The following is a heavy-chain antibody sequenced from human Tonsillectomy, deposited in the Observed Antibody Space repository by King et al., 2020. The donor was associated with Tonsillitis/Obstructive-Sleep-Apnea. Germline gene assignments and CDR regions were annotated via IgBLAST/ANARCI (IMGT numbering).Heavy chain of an antibody. CDR3: AKTMVRGVILPGVSSPPDY. CDR2: ISGGGGST. Sequence: VQLVESGGGLVQPGGSLRLSCAASGFTFSSYAMSWVRQAPGKGLEWVAAISGGGGSTYYADSVKGRFTISIANSKNTLYLQMNSLRAEDTAVYYCAKTMVRGVILPGVSSPPDYWGQGTLVTISS. V-gene: IGHV3-23*04. D-gene: IGHD3-10*01. J-gene: IGHJ4*02. CDR1: GFTFSSYA.